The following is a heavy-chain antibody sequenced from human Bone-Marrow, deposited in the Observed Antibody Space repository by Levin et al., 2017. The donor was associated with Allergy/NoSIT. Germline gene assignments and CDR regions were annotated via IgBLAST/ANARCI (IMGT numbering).Heavy chain of an antibody. Sequence: PGGSLSLSCAASGFTFSSYGMHWVRQAPGKGLEWVAVIWYDGSNKYYADSVKGRFTISRDNSKNTLYLQMNSLRAEDTAVYYCARDAVVITRTYYYYYMDVWGKGTTVTVSS. CDR2: IWYDGSNK. J-gene: IGHJ6*03. CDR1: GFTFSSYG. D-gene: IGHD3-22*01. CDR3: ARDAVVITRTYYYYYMDV. V-gene: IGHV3-33*01.